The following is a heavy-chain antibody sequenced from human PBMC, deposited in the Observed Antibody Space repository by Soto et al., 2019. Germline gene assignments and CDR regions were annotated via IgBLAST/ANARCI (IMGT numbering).Heavy chain of an antibody. CDR1: GCSISSYY. J-gene: IGHJ4*02. V-gene: IGHV4-59*08. CDR2: IYYSGST. Sequence: SETLSLTCTVSGCSISSYYWSWIRQPPGKGLEWIGYIYYSGSTNYNPSLKSRVTISVDTSKNQFSLKLSSVTAADTAVYYCARLIAAAGTGFDYWGQGTLVTVSS. D-gene: IGHD6-13*01. CDR3: ARLIAAAGTGFDY.